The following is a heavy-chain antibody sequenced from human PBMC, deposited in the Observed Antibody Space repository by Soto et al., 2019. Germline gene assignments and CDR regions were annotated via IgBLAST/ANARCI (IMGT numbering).Heavy chain of an antibody. CDR2: ISGSGDDT. J-gene: IGHJ4*02. CDR1: GFTFSNFA. D-gene: IGHD3-16*01. CDR3: ANPIPKIGPTFGF. Sequence: QLLESGGGFVQPGGSLRLSCVASGFTFSNFAMAWVRQAPGEGLEWVSAISGSGDDTFYADSMKGRFTISRDNSKDTLYLQINSLRAEDTAVCYCANPIPKIGPTFGFWGQGTLVTVSS. V-gene: IGHV3-23*01.